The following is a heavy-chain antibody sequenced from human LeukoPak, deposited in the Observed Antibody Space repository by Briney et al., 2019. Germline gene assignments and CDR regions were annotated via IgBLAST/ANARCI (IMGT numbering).Heavy chain of an antibody. J-gene: IGHJ4*02. CDR2: VGSKANSYAT. CDR3: ANFRGTAVAVDSLR. CDR1: GFTFSGSA. Sequence: GGSLRLSCAASGFTFSGSAVHWVRQASGKGLEWVGRVGSKANSYATVYAASVKGRFTISRDESEKTAYLLMNSLKTEDTAVYYCANFRGTAVAVDSLRWGQGTLVTVSS. V-gene: IGHV3-73*01. D-gene: IGHD6-19*01.